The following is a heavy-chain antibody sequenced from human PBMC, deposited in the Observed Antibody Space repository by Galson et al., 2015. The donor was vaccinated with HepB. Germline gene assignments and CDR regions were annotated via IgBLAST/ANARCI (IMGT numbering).Heavy chain of an antibody. CDR3: ASKIAAQGGSALGY. CDR1: GGTFSSYA. CDR2: IIPIFGTA. D-gene: IGHD6-6*01. V-gene: IGHV1-69*06. J-gene: IGHJ4*02. Sequence: CKASGGTFSSYAISWVRQAPGQGLEWMGGIIPIFGTAIYAQKFQGRVTITADKSTSTAYMELSSLRSEDTAVYYCASKIAAQGGSALGYWGQGTLVTVSS.